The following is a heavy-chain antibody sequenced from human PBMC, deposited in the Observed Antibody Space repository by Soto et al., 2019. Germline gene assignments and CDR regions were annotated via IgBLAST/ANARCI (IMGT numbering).Heavy chain of an antibody. Sequence: QVQLQQWGAGLLKPSETLSLTCAVYGGSFSGYQWTWIRQTPGKGLEWIGEINDSGNINYNPSLKGRVTILLDTPKKQISLRLSSVTAADSAVYYCARGLILWFGELSRRGGYYYYMDVWGNGTTVTVSS. CDR3: ARGLILWFGELSRRGGYYYYMDV. J-gene: IGHJ6*03. CDR2: INDSGNI. CDR1: GGSFSGYQ. V-gene: IGHV4-34*01. D-gene: IGHD3-10*01.